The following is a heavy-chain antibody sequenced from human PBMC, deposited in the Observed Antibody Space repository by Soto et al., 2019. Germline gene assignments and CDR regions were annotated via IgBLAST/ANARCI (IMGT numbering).Heavy chain of an antibody. D-gene: IGHD5-18*01. Sequence: QVQLQESGPGLVKPSQTLSLTCTVSGGSISSDDYYWSWIRHHPGKGLEWIGSIYNSGSTYYSPSLKSRVAISIDTSKNQFSLGLSSVTAADTAVYYCARDQGYGYGAIDCWGQGTLVTVSS. CDR1: GGSISSDDYY. J-gene: IGHJ4*02. V-gene: IGHV4-31*03. CDR2: IYNSGST. CDR3: ARDQGYGYGAIDC.